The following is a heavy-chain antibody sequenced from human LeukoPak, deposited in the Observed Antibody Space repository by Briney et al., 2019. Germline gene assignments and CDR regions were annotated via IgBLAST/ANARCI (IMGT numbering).Heavy chain of an antibody. Sequence: SVKVSCKAPGGTFSSYAISWVRQAPGQGLEWMGGIIPIFGTANYAQKFQGRVTITADESTSTAYMELSSLRSEDTAVYYCARLLSSGSYFYFDYWGQGTLVTVSS. CDR3: ARLLSSGSYFYFDY. CDR2: IIPIFGTA. D-gene: IGHD1-26*01. CDR1: GGTFSSYA. V-gene: IGHV1-69*13. J-gene: IGHJ4*02.